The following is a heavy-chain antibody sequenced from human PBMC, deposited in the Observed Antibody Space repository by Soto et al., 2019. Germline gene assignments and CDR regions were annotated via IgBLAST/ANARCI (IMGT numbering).Heavy chain of an antibody. CDR1: GFAFSNYA. CDR2: ISYDGSNQ. J-gene: IGHJ4*02. Sequence: SLRLSCEAAGFAFSNYAMHWVRQAPGKGLEWVAVISYDGSNQYYAESVRGRFTISRDNSKNTLYLQMTSLRADDTAIFHCAGSIGYYSGLSYWGLGTLVTVSS. V-gene: IGHV3-30*04. D-gene: IGHD3-22*01. CDR3: AGSIGYYSGLSY.